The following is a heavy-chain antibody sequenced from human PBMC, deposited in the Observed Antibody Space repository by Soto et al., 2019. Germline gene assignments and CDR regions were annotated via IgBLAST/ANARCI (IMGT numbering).Heavy chain of an antibody. J-gene: IGHJ4*02. CDR1: GVTLRYHV. V-gene: IGHV3-30*03. Sequence: PGGSLRRSYLASGVTLRYHVTHWVRKAPGKGLAWVAVISYDGTSEYYADSVKGRFSTSRDNHNNKVPPQTQGLGPADTAIYYRAIESRRPQQDVINFWGQGVLVTVSA. CDR3: AIESRRPQQDVINF. D-gene: IGHD1-1*01. CDR2: ISYDGTSE.